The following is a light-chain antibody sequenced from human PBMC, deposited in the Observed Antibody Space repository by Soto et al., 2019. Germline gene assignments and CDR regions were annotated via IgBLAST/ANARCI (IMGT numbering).Light chain of an antibody. V-gene: IGKV1-33*01. Sequence: DIQMTQSPSSLSASVVDRVTITCQASQNINNYLNWYQQKPGRAPKLLIYDASNLEAGVPSRFRGSGSGTDFTVTISRLQPEDIATYYCQQYENLPTFGQGTRLEI. J-gene: IGKJ5*01. CDR3: QQYENLPT. CDR1: QNINNY. CDR2: DAS.